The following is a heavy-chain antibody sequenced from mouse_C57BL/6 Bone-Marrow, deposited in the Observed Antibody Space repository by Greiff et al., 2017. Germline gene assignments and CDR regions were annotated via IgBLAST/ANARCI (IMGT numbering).Heavy chain of an antibody. J-gene: IGHJ3*01. CDR3: TRRNDYGSSAWFAY. CDR2: IDPETGGT. CDR1: GYPFTDYE. Sequence: QVQLQQSGAELVRPGASVTLSCKASGYPFTDYEMHWVKQTPVHGLEWIGAIDPETGGTAYNQKFKGKAILTADKSSSTAYMELRSLTSEDSAVYYCTRRNDYGSSAWFAYWGQGTLVTVSA. V-gene: IGHV1-15*01. D-gene: IGHD1-1*01.